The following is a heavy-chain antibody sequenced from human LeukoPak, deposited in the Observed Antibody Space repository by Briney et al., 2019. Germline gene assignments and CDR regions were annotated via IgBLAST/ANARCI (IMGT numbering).Heavy chain of an antibody. CDR1: GFTFSSYW. D-gene: IGHD3-22*01. CDR3: ARVGSGYYLTLVDFDY. Sequence: GGSLRLSCAASGFTFSSYWMSWVRQAPGKGLEWVANIKQDGSEKYYVDSVKGRFTTSRDNAKNSLYLQMNSLRAEDTAVYYCARVGSGYYLTLVDFDYWGQGTLVTVPS. CDR2: IKQDGSEK. V-gene: IGHV3-7*03. J-gene: IGHJ4*02.